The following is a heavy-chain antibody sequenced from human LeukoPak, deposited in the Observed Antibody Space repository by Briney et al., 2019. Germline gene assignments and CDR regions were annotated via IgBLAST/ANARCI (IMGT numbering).Heavy chain of an antibody. Sequence: SETLSLTCAVYGGSFSGYYWSWIRQPPGKGLEWIGEINHSGSTNYNPSLKSRVTISVDTSKNQFSLKLSSVTAADTAVYYCARGTWNRWLQFDYWGQGTLVTVSS. D-gene: IGHD5-24*01. CDR1: GGSFSGYY. V-gene: IGHV4-34*01. CDR3: ARGTWNRWLQFDY. CDR2: INHSGST. J-gene: IGHJ4*02.